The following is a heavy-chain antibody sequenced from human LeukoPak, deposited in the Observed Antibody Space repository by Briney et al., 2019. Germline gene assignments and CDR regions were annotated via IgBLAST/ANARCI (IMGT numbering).Heavy chain of an antibody. D-gene: IGHD3-3*01. V-gene: IGHV3-48*01. CDR3: AKTGGILDGY. J-gene: IGHJ4*02. Sequence: GGSLRLSCAASGFTFSSYSMNWVRQAPGKGLEWVSYISSSSSTIYYADSVKGRFTISRDTAKKSLFLQMNSLRAEDTAVYYCAKTGGILDGYWGQGTLVTVSS. CDR2: ISSSSSTI. CDR1: GFTFSSYS.